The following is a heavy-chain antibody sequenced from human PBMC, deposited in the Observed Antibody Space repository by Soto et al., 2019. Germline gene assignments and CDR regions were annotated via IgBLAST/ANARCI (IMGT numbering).Heavy chain of an antibody. D-gene: IGHD5-18*01. J-gene: IGHJ4*02. CDR2: IYYSGST. Sequence: PSETLSLTCTVSGGSISSSSYYWGWIRQPPGKGLEWIGSIYYSGSTYYNPSLKSRVTISVDTSKNQFSLKLSSVTAADTAVYYCASQGDTAMFYWGQGTLVTVSS. CDR1: GGSISSSSYY. V-gene: IGHV4-39*01. CDR3: ASQGDTAMFY.